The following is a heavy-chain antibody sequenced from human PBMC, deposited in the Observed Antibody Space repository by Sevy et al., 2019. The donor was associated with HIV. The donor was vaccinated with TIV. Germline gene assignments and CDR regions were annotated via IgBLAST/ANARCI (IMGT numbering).Heavy chain of an antibody. J-gene: IGHJ4*02. D-gene: IGHD3-9*01. CDR2: ISAHNANT. Sequence: ASVKVSCKASGYSFSNYGISWVRQAPGQGLEWMGWISAHNANTNYAQKLQDRVTMTTETSTSTVYMELRSLRSDDTAVYYCARAVPYYDILTGRNYFDYWGQGTLVTVSS. V-gene: IGHV1-18*01. CDR1: GYSFSNYG. CDR3: ARAVPYYDILTGRNYFDY.